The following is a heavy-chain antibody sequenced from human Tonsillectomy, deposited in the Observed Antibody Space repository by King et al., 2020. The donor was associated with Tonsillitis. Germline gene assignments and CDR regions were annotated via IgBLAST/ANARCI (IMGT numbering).Heavy chain of an antibody. V-gene: IGHV1-18*01. Sequence: VQLVQSGPEVKKPGASVKVSCKASGYTFTSYGISWVRQAPGQGIEGRGGRTGDNGNTNYAQNLQGRVTMTTDTSTSTAYMELRSLRYDDTADYYCARDWGSSGWHDYYYYYMAVWGKGTTVTVSS. CDR3: ARDWGSSGWHDYYYYYMAV. CDR1: GYTFTSYG. D-gene: IGHD6-19*01. CDR2: RTGDNGNT. J-gene: IGHJ6*03.